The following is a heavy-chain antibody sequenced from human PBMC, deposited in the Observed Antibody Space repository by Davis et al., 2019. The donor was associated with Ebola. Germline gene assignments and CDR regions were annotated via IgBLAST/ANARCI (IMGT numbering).Heavy chain of an antibody. Sequence: SETLSLTCTVSGGSISSYYWSWIRQPPGKGLEWIGSIYYSGSTYYNPSLKSRVTISVDTSKNQFSLKLSSVTAADTAVYYCARLRRDAFDIWGQGTMVTVSS. CDR1: GGSISSYY. V-gene: IGHV4-39*01. J-gene: IGHJ3*02. CDR2: IYYSGST. CDR3: ARLRRDAFDI.